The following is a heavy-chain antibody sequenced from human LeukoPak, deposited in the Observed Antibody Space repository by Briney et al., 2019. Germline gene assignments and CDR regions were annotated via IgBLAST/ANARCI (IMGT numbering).Heavy chain of an antibody. CDR2: ILVGSGNT. CDR1: GFTFTSTA. J-gene: IGHJ4*02. V-gene: IGHV1-58*01. Sequence: SVKVSCKASGFTFTSTAVQWVRQARGQRLEWIGWILVGSGNTNYAQMFQERVTLTWDVSTSSAYMVLSSLRSEDTAIYYCASDPPYTSSSAWWGQGTLVTVSS. D-gene: IGHD2-2*01. CDR3: ASDPPYTSSSAW.